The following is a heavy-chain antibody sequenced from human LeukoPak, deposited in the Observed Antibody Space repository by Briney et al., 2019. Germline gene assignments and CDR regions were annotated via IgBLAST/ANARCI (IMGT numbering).Heavy chain of an antibody. CDR1: GNFISRGYY. J-gene: IGHJ4*02. Sequence: PSETLSLTCGVSGNFISRGYYWAWIRQPPGKGLEWIGSIYNTGSTYYNPSLKSRVTMSIDTSKNQFSLELSSVTAADTAVYYCARNTSAWSPLGETQSAPHCFDSWGQGTLVTVSS. CDR3: ARNTSAWSPLGETQSAPHCFDS. D-gene: IGHD6-19*01. V-gene: IGHV4-38-2*01. CDR2: IYNTGST.